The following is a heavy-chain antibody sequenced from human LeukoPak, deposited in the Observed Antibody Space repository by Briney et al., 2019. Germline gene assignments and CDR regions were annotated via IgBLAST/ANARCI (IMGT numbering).Heavy chain of an antibody. Sequence: ASVKVSCKASGGTFSSYAISWVRQAPGQGPEWMGGFIPIFGTANYAQKFQGRVTITADESTSTAYMELSSLRSEDTAVYYCARKLSRVCSGGSCYLPYYYYYGMDVWGQGTTVTVSS. V-gene: IGHV1-69*13. J-gene: IGHJ6*02. CDR1: GGTFSSYA. D-gene: IGHD2-15*01. CDR3: ARKLSRVCSGGSCYLPYYYYYGMDV. CDR2: FIPIFGTA.